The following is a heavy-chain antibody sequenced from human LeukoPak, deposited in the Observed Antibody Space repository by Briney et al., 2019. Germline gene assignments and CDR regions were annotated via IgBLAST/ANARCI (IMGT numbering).Heavy chain of an antibody. V-gene: IGHV1-2*02. D-gene: IGHD4-11*01. Sequence: ASVKVSCKASGYTFTGYYMHWVRQAPGQGVEWMGWINPNSGGTNYAQKFQGRVTMTRDTSISTAYMELSRLRSDDTAVYYCARDGDYSNYPWFDPWGQGTLVTVSS. CDR3: ARDGDYSNYPWFDP. J-gene: IGHJ5*02. CDR1: GYTFTGYY. CDR2: INPNSGGT.